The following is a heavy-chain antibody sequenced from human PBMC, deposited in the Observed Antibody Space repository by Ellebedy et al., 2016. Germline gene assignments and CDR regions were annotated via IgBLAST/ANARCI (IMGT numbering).Heavy chain of an antibody. CDR2: IYPGDSDT. D-gene: IGHD1-26*01. Sequence: GESLKISCKVSGYSFTTYWIAWVRQMPGKGLEWLVIIYPGDSDTRYSPTFQGQVTISADKSITTAYLQWSSLKVSDTAMYYCATSPAYSGSYYGSLDWWGQGTLLTVSS. V-gene: IGHV5-51*01. CDR1: GYSFTTYW. J-gene: IGHJ4*02. CDR3: ATSPAYSGSYYGSLDW.